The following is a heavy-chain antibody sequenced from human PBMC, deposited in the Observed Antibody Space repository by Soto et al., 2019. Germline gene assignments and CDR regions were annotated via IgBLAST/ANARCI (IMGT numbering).Heavy chain of an antibody. CDR3: ARRATAISHHCDY. CDR1: GFTFGSYV. J-gene: IGHJ4*02. Sequence: PGGSLRLSCSASGFTFGSYVMNWVRQAPGKGLEWVSGVSGSGDITYYADSVTGRFTISRDNSKSTLYLQMNSLRAEDTAIYYCARRATAISHHCDYWGQGALVTVSS. D-gene: IGHD6-25*01. V-gene: IGHV3-23*01. CDR2: VSGSGDIT.